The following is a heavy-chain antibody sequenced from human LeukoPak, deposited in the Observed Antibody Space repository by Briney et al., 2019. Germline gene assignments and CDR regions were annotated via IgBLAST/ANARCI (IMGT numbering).Heavy chain of an antibody. D-gene: IGHD6-13*01. J-gene: IGHJ3*02. Sequence: GGSLRLSCAASGFTFSDYYMSWIRQAPGKGLEWVSYISSSGSTIYYADSVKGRFTISRDNAKNSLYLQMNSLRAEDTAVYYCAREAAAADPDAFDIWGQGTMVTVSS. CDR2: ISSSGSTI. CDR3: AREAAAADPDAFDI. V-gene: IGHV3-11*01. CDR1: GFTFSDYY.